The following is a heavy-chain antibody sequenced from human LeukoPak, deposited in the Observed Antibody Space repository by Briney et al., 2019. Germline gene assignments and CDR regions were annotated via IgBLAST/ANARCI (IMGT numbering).Heavy chain of an antibody. D-gene: IGHD3-22*01. CDR2: INPNSGGT. V-gene: IGHV1-2*02. J-gene: IGHJ4*02. CDR1: GYTFTGYY. Sequence: ASVKVSCKASGYTFTGYYMHWVRQAPGQGLEWMGWINPNSGGTNYAQKFQGRVTMTRDTSTSTVYMELSSLRSEDTAVYYCASHYYDSSGYLDYWGQGTLVTVSS. CDR3: ASHYYDSSGYLDY.